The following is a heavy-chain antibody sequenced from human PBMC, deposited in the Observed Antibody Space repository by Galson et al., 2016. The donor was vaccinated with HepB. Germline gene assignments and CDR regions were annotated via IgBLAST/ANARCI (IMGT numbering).Heavy chain of an antibody. CDR3: MRVGGTYYG. CDR1: GFTFSGSA. V-gene: IGHV3-73*01. Sequence: SLRLSCAASGFTFSGSAMHWVRQASGKGLEWIGQIRSKANSYATTYGAALKGRFTISRDDSTNTADLQMNSLKTEDTAVYFCMRVGGTYYGWGQGTLVTVSS. D-gene: IGHD1-26*01. J-gene: IGHJ4*02. CDR2: IRSKANSYAT.